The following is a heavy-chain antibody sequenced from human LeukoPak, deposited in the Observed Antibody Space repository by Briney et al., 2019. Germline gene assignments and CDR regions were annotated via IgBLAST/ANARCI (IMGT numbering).Heavy chain of an antibody. V-gene: IGHV3-9*01. Sequence: PGRSLRLSCAASGFTLDDYAMHWVRQAPGKGLEWVSGISWNSGSIGYADSVKGRFTISRDNAKNSLYLQMNSLRAEDTALYYCAKDKGSSGWDFDYWGQGTLVTVSS. CDR1: GFTLDDYA. CDR3: AKDKGSSGWDFDY. D-gene: IGHD6-19*01. CDR2: ISWNSGSI. J-gene: IGHJ4*02.